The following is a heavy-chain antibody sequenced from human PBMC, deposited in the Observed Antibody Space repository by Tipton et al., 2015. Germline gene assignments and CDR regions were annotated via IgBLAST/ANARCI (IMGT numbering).Heavy chain of an antibody. D-gene: IGHD4-17*01. CDR2: INHSGST. V-gene: IGHV4-34*01. CDR3: ARSRYTVTPDS. CDR1: GGSFSGYY. J-gene: IGHJ4*02. Sequence: LRLSCAVYGGSFSGYYWSWIHQPPGKGLEWIGEINHSGSTNYNPSLKSRVTISVDTSKNQFSLTVTSVTAADTAVYYCARSRYTVTPDSWGQGTLVTVSS.